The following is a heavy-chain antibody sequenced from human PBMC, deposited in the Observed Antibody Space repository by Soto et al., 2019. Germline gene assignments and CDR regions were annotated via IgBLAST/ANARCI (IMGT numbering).Heavy chain of an antibody. Sequence: QVQLQESGPGLVKPSETLSLTCTVSGGSISSYYWSWIRQPPGKGLEWIGYIYYSGSTNYNPSLKSRVTISVDTSKNQFSLKLSSVTAADTALYYCARGYGSGSYVWGQGTLVTVSS. V-gene: IGHV4-59*01. CDR1: GGSISSYY. J-gene: IGHJ4*02. CDR3: ARGYGSGSYV. CDR2: IYYSGST. D-gene: IGHD3-10*01.